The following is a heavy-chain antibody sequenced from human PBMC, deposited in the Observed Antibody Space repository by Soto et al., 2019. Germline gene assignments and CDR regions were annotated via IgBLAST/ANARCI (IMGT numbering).Heavy chain of an antibody. CDR3: ASEYSSSSAYYYGMDV. CDR2: INSDGSST. D-gene: IGHD6-6*01. CDR1: GFTFSSYW. Sequence: GGSLRLSCAASGFTFSSYWMHWVRQAPGKGLVWVSRINSDGSSTSYADSVKGRFTISRDNAKNTLYLQMNSLRAEDTAVYYCASEYSSSSAYYYGMDVWGQGTTVTVSS. J-gene: IGHJ6*02. V-gene: IGHV3-74*01.